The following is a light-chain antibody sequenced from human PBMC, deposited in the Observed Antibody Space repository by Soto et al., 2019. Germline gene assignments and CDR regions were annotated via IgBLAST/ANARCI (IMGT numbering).Light chain of an antibody. CDR1: QSISAW. J-gene: IGKJ1*01. V-gene: IGKV1-5*03. CDR3: QQYNSSPWT. CDR2: QAS. Sequence: DIQMTQSQSILSASVGDRVTITCRASQSISAWVAWYQQKPGKAPKLLIYQASRLEGGIPSRLSGRGSGTEFTLTISTLQTDDPATYDCQQYNSSPWTSGQGTKVEIK.